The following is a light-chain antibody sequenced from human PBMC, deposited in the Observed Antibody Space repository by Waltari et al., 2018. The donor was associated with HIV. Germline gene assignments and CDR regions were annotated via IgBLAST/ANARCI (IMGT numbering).Light chain of an antibody. Sequence: VVLTQSPGTLSLSPGERATLSCRASQNVSSAYLAWYQQKPGQAPRVLIYGASSRATGIPDRFSGSGSGTDFTLTISRLDPEDFAVYYCQQYGTSPPYTFGQGTRLDIK. J-gene: IGKJ2*01. CDR1: QNVSSAY. CDR2: GAS. V-gene: IGKV3-20*01. CDR3: QQYGTSPPYT.